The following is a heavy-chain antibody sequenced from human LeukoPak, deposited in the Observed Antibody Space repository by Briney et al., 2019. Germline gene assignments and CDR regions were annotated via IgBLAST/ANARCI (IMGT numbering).Heavy chain of an antibody. CDR1: GFTFSSYA. CDR3: ARDAGYSYGYNLLFDF. J-gene: IGHJ4*02. D-gene: IGHD5-18*01. Sequence: PGGSLRLSCAGSGFTFSSYAMSRVRQAPGKGLEWVSAISGSGGSTYYADSVKGRFTISRDNAKNSLFLQMNSLRDEDTAVYYCARDAGYSYGYNLLFDFWGQGTLVTVSS. V-gene: IGHV3-23*01. CDR2: ISGSGGST.